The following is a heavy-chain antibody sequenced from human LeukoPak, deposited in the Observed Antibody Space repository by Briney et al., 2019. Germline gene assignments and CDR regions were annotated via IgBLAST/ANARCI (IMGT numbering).Heavy chain of an antibody. J-gene: IGHJ4*02. D-gene: IGHD2-15*01. CDR1: GGSISYYY. V-gene: IGHV4-4*07. CDR2: IYTSGST. CDR3: ARGRNIVVVVAAPPIDY. Sequence: PSETLSLTCTVSGGSISYYYWSWIRQPAGKGLEWIGRIYTSGSTNYNPSLKSRVTMSVDTSKNQFSLKLSSVTAADTAVYYCARGRNIVVVVAAPPIDYWGQGTLVTVSS.